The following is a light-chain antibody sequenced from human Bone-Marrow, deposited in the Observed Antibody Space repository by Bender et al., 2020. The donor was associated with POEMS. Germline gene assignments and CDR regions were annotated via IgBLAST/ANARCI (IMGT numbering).Light chain of an antibody. Sequence: QSVLTQPPSASGTPGQRVIISCSGSSSNIVTNPVNWYQHLPGTAPKVLIYNTNQRPSGVPDRFSGSKSGTSASLAISALQSEDEGDYYCQSYDSGLGAWVFGGGTRLTVL. J-gene: IGLJ3*02. CDR2: NTN. CDR1: SSNIVTNP. V-gene: IGLV1-44*01. CDR3: QSYDSGLGAWV.